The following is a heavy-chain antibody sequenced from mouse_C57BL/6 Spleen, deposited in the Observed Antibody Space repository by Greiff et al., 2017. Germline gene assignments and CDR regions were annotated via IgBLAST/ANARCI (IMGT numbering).Heavy chain of an antibody. J-gene: IGHJ2*01. CDR2: IYPGSGST. D-gene: IGHD1-1*01. CDR3: ARYYYGTRYFGY. CDR1: GYTFTSYW. Sequence: VQLQQPGAELVKPGASVKMSCKASGYTFTSYWITWVKQRPGQGLEWIGDIYPGSGSTNYNEKFKSKATLTVDTSSSTAYMQLSSLTSEDSAVYYCARYYYGTRYFGYWGQGTTLTVSS. V-gene: IGHV1-55*01.